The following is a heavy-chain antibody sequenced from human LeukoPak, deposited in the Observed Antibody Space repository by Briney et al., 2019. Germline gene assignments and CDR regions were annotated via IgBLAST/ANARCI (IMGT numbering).Heavy chain of an antibody. J-gene: IGHJ6*02. CDR2: IYYSGST. Sequence: SETLSLTCTVSGGSISSYYWSWIRQPPGKGLEWIGYIYYSGSTNYNPSLKSRVTISVDTSKNQFSLKLSSVTAADTAVYYCARLPLEYCYGSGSYKGPYYYYGMDVWGQGTTVTVSS. CDR3: ARLPLEYCYGSGSYKGPYYYYGMDV. V-gene: IGHV4-59*08. D-gene: IGHD3-10*01. CDR1: GGSISSYY.